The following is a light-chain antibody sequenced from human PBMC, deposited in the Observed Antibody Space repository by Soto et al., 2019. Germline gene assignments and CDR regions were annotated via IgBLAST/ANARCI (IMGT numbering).Light chain of an antibody. J-gene: IGKJ5*01. V-gene: IGKV3-11*01. CDR2: DAS. Sequence: EIVLTQSPATLSLSPGERATLSCRASQTIGSYLAWWQQNPGQAPRLLIYDASNRAAGIPARFSGSGSGTDFTLTISSLEPEDFALYYCQQRGKWLPMTFGQGTRLEIK. CDR3: QQRGKWLPMT. CDR1: QTIGSY.